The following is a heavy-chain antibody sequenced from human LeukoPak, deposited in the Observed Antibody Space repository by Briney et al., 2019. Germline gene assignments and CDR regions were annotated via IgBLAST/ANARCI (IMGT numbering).Heavy chain of an antibody. D-gene: IGHD3-10*01. CDR1: GYSFTNYW. CDR3: ARQSPMVRGVITSSGLSNWFDP. Sequence: GESLKISCKGSGYSFTNYWIGWVRQMPGKGLEWMGIIYPGDSDTRYSPSFQGQVTISSDKSISTAYLQWSSLKASDTAMYYCARQSPMVRGVITSSGLSNWFDPWGQGTLVTVSS. V-gene: IGHV5-51*01. CDR2: IYPGDSDT. J-gene: IGHJ5*02.